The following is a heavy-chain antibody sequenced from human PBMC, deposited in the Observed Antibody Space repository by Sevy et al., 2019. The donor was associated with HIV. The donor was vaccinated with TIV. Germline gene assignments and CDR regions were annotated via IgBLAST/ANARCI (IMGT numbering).Heavy chain of an antibody. CDR2: INPNSGGT. Sequence: ASVKVSCKASGYTFTGYYMYWVRQAPGQGLEWMGWINPNSGGTNYAQKFQGRVTMTRDTSISTAYMELSRLRSDDTAVYYCARGGMATIVAFDIWGQGTMVTVSS. D-gene: IGHD5-12*01. V-gene: IGHV1-2*02. J-gene: IGHJ3*02. CDR1: GYTFTGYY. CDR3: ARGGMATIVAFDI.